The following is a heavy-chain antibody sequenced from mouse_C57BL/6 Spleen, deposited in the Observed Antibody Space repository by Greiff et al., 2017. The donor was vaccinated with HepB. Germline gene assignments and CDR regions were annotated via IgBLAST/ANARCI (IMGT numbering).Heavy chain of an antibody. D-gene: IGHD1-1*01. CDR2: IDPNSGGT. Sequence: VQLQQPGAELVKPGASVKLSCKASGYTFTSYWMHWVKQRTGRGFEWLGRIDPNSGGTKYYEKFKSKATLTVDKLSSTAYMQLSSLTSEDSAVYYCAIWSSHFDYWGQGTTLTVSS. J-gene: IGHJ2*01. V-gene: IGHV1-72*01. CDR3: AIWSSHFDY. CDR1: GYTFTSYW.